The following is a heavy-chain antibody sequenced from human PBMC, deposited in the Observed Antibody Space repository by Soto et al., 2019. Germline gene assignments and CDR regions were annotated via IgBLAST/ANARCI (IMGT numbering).Heavy chain of an antibody. CDR3: ASLTYYYDSSGYPKGGYYFDY. CDR2: INHSGST. J-gene: IGHJ4*02. V-gene: IGHV4-34*01. D-gene: IGHD3-22*01. Sequence: PSETLSLTCAVYGGSFSGYYWSWIRQPPGKGLEWIGEINHSGSTNYNPSLKSRVTISVDTSKNQFSLKLSSVTAADTAVYYCASLTYYYDSSGYPKGGYYFDYWGQGTLVTVSS. CDR1: GGSFSGYY.